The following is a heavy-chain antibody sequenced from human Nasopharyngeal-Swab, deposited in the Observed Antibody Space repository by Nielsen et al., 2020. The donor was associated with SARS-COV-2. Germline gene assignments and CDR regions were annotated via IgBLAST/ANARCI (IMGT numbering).Heavy chain of an antibody. Sequence: SETLSLTCTVSGGSISSYSWSWIRQPAGKGLEWIGRIYTSGSTNYNPSLKSRVTMSVDTSKNQFSLKLSSVTAADTAVYYCARGLVVPAAMRDYYYYYGMDVWGQGTTVTVSS. J-gene: IGHJ6*02. CDR2: IYTSGST. CDR3: ARGLVVPAAMRDYYYYYGMDV. CDR1: GGSISSYS. D-gene: IGHD2-2*01. V-gene: IGHV4-4*07.